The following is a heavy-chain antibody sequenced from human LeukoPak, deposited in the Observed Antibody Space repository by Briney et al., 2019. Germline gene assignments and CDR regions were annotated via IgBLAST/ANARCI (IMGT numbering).Heavy chain of an antibody. CDR1: GFTFSNAW. CDR2: IKSKTDGGTT. V-gene: IGHV3-15*01. CDR3: TTEMVRGVINFDY. Sequence: PGGSLRLSCAASGFTFSNAWMSWVRQAPGKGLEWVGRIKSKTDGGTTDYAAPVKGRFAISRDDSKNTLYLQMNSLKTEDTAVYYCTTEMVRGVINFDYWGQGTLVTVSS. D-gene: IGHD3-10*01. J-gene: IGHJ4*02.